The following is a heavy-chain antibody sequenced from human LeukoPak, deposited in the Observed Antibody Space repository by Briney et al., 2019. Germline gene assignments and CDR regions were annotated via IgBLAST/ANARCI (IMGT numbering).Heavy chain of an antibody. CDR3: ARDPESSSFDL. D-gene: IGHD6-6*01. Sequence: GGSLRLSCAASGFSFSTYCMSWVRQTPGKGLEFVANIDQGGSVRNYMDSLKGRCTISRDNAKKSLYLEINSLRADDTAVYYCARDPESSSFDLWGRGALVTVSS. V-gene: IGHV3-7*01. J-gene: IGHJ4*02. CDR1: GFSFSTYC. CDR2: IDQGGSVR.